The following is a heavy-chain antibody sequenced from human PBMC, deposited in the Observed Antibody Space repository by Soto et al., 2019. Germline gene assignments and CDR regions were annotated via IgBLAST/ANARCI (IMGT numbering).Heavy chain of an antibody. V-gene: IGHV1-18*01. CDR2: ISAYNGNT. D-gene: IGHD3-22*01. CDR3: AREVQYDSGGYHELQN. CDR1: GYTYNNYG. J-gene: IGHJ1*01. Sequence: VQLVQSGAEVKKPGASVKVSCKASGYTYNNYGITWVRQAPGQGLEWLGWISAYNGNTNYAQNLHVRMTLTTDTSTATAYMELSSMRSDDTAVYYCAREVQYDSGGYHELQNWGQGTLVTVSS.